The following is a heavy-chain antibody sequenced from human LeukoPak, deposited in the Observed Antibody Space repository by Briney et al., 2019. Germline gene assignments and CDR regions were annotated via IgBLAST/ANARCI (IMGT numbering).Heavy chain of an antibody. Sequence: SETLSLTCTVSGGSISPYYWSWIRQPPGKGLEWIGYTNYSGSTNYNPSLRSRVTISVDTSKNQVSLKLSSVTAADTAVYHCARIVPYNYGYIDYWGQGTLVTVSS. CDR3: ARIVPYNYGYIDY. J-gene: IGHJ4*02. V-gene: IGHV4-59*01. D-gene: IGHD5-18*01. CDR2: TNYSGST. CDR1: GGSISPYY.